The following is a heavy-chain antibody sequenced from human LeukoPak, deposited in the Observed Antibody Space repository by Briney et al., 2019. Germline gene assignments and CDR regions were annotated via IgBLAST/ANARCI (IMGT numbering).Heavy chain of an antibody. CDR3: ASMRFLEWLFLDY. CDR2: IYTSGST. Sequence: SETLSLTCTVSGGSISSGSYYWSWIRQPAGKGLEWIGRIYTSGSTNYNPSLKSRVTISVDTSKNQFSLKLSSVTAADTAVYYCASMRFLEWLFLDYWGQGTLVTVSS. J-gene: IGHJ4*02. D-gene: IGHD3-3*01. CDR1: GGSISSGSYY. V-gene: IGHV4-61*02.